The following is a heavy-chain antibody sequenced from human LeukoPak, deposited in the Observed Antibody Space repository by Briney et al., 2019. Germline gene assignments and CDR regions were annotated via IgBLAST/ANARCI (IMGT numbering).Heavy chain of an antibody. V-gene: IGHV4-59*01. D-gene: IGHD4-17*01. CDR2: IYYSGST. CDR3: ARDSPKEYTVIYYYGMDV. CDR1: GGSISSYY. Sequence: PSETLSLTCTVSGGSISSYYWSWIRQPPGKGLEWIGYIYYSGSTNYNPSLKSRVTISVDTSKNQFSLRLSSVTAADTAVYYCARDSPKEYTVIYYYGMDVWGQGTTVTVSS. J-gene: IGHJ6*02.